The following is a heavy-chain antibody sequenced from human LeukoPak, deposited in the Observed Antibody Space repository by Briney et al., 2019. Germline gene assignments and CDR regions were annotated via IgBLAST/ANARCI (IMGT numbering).Heavy chain of an antibody. CDR1: GYTFTSYD. CDR2: MNPNSGNT. D-gene: IGHD2-2*01. J-gene: IGHJ6*02. Sequence: ASVKVSCKASGYTFTSYDINWVRQATGQGLEWMGWMNPNSGNTGYAQKFQGRVTMTRNTSISTAYMELSSLRSEDTVVYYCARGLEEGYCSSTSCYEPIYGMDVWGQGTTVTVSS. CDR3: ARGLEEGYCSSTSCYEPIYGMDV. V-gene: IGHV1-8*01.